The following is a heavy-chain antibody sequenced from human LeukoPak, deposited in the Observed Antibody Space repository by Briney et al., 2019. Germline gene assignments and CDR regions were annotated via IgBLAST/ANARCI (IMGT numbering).Heavy chain of an antibody. V-gene: IGHV3-23*01. CDR2: ISIRGDKT. J-gene: IGHJ1*01. Sequence: PGGSLRLSCAVSGFAFDNHAMTWVLQAPGKGLEWVSGISIRGDKTYYADSVEGRFTISRDNSKSTLYLQMNSLRAEDTAMYYCANEEIPNDNWGQGTLVTVSS. CDR1: GFAFDNHA. D-gene: IGHD2-2*02. CDR3: ANEEIPNDN.